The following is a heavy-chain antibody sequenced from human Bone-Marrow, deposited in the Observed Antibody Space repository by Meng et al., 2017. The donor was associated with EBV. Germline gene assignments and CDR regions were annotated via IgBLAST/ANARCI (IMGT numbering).Heavy chain of an antibody. V-gene: IGHV1-69*01. CDR2: FLPTLGAP. CDR3: ASESGRGYTPDY. D-gene: IGHD3-10*01. Sequence: QVQLWQSAAEVKKTGSSVKVSCKTSGGPFRNYAVSWVRQAPGQGLEWLGGFLPTLGAPNYAQKFHGRVTITADESTSTHYMDLSSLRSDDTAVYYCASESGRGYTPDYWGQGTLVTVSS. J-gene: IGHJ4*02. CDR1: GGPFRNYA.